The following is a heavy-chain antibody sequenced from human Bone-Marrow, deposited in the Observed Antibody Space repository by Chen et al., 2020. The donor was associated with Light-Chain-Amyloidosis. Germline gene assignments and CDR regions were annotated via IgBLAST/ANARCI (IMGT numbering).Heavy chain of an antibody. CDR3: ARSLLGYCSSTSCRSFDY. J-gene: IGHJ4*02. CDR2: IYYSGSN. Sequence: QLQLQESGPGLVKPSETLSLTCTVSGGSISSSSYYWGWIRQPPGKGLEWIGSIYYSGSNYYNPSLKSRVTISVDTSKNQFSLKLSSVTAADTAVYYCARSLLGYCSSTSCRSFDYWGQGTLVTVSS. D-gene: IGHD2-2*01. CDR1: GGSISSSSYY. V-gene: IGHV4-39*01.